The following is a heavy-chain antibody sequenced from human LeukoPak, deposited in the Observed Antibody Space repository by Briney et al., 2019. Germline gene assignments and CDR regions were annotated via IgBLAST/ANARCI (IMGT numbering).Heavy chain of an antibody. CDR1: GYTFTSYD. CDR3: SGFLAVAGTDY. D-gene: IGHD6-19*01. V-gene: IGHV1-69*06. Sequence: SVKVSCKASGYTFTSYDINWVRQATGQGLEWMGGIIPIFGTANYAQKFQGRVTITADKSTSTAYMELSSLRSEDTAVYYCSGFLAVAGTDYWGQGTLVTVSS. J-gene: IGHJ4*02. CDR2: IIPIFGTA.